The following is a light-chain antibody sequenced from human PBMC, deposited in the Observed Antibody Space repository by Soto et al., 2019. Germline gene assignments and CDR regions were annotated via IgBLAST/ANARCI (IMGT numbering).Light chain of an antibody. Sequence: IVWTQPLGTPSLSPGERATLSCRASQSVSSSYLAWYQQKPGQAPRRLIYGASSRATGIPDRFSGSGSGTDFTLTISRLEPEDSVVYYCQQYGSSPWTLGQGTKVEIK. CDR3: QQYGSSPWT. J-gene: IGKJ1*01. CDR2: GAS. V-gene: IGKV3-20*01. CDR1: QSVSSSY.